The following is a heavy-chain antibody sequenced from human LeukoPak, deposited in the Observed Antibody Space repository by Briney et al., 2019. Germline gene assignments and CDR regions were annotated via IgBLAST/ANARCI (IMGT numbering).Heavy chain of an antibody. CDR1: GFTFSSYA. Sequence: GGSLRLSCAASGFTFSSYAMSWVRQAPGKGLEWVSAISGSGGSTYYADSVKGRFTISRDNSKNTLYLQMNSLRAEDTAVYYCAKVTPVDYYGWGGFFDYWGQGTLVTVSS. CDR2: ISGSGGST. J-gene: IGHJ4*02. D-gene: IGHD3-10*01. CDR3: AKVTPVDYYGWGGFFDY. V-gene: IGHV3-23*01.